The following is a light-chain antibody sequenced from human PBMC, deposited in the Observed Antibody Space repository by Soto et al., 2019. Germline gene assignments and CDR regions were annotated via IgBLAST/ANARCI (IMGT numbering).Light chain of an antibody. Sequence: DIQMTQSPSSLSASVGDRVTITCRASQGISNYLAWYQQKSGQVPKLLIYAASTLQSGVPSRFSGSGSGTDFTLTISSLQPEDVASYYCQKYDSAPVPFGQGTRVEI. J-gene: IGKJ1*01. CDR3: QKYDSAPVP. V-gene: IGKV1-27*01. CDR2: AAS. CDR1: QGISNY.